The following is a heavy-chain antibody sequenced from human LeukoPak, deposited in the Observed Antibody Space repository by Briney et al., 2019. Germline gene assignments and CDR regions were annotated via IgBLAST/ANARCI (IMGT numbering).Heavy chain of an antibody. CDR1: GCSIRSYY. V-gene: IGHV4-59*08. J-gene: IGHJ4*02. Sequence: SENLSLTCTVSGCSIRSYYWSWIRQSPGKGLEWIGYINIYHSRSTSYNPSLESRVTISEDTSKNQFSLNLNSVTAADTAVYYCARHRAIRIVGATADFDFWGQGTLVTVSS. D-gene: IGHD1-26*01. CDR2: INIYHSRST. CDR3: ARHRAIRIVGATADFDF.